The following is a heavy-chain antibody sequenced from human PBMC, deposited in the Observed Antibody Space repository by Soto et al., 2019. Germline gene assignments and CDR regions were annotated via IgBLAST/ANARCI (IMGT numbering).Heavy chain of an antibody. CDR1: GGTFSSYT. CDR3: ARELVRGVIIYNWFDP. Sequence: ASVKVSCKASGGTFSSYTISWVRQAPGQGLEWMGRIIPILGIANYAQKFQGRVTITADKSTSTAYMELSSLRSEDTAVYYCARELVRGVIIYNWFDPWGQGTQVTVSS. V-gene: IGHV1-69*04. J-gene: IGHJ5*02. CDR2: IIPILGIA. D-gene: IGHD3-10*01.